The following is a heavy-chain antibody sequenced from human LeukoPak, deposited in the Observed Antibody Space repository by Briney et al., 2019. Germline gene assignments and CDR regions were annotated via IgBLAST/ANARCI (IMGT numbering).Heavy chain of an antibody. CDR1: GGTFSSYV. CDR3: ARSTWDYWYFDL. J-gene: IGHJ2*01. V-gene: IGHV1-69*01. Sequence: SVKVSCKASGGTFSSYVISWVRQAPGQGPEWMGGIVPISGTANYAQKFQGRVTITADEFTSTAYMEVSSLRSEDTAAYYCARSTWDYWYFDLWGRGTLITVSS. CDR2: IVPISGTA. D-gene: IGHD1-26*01.